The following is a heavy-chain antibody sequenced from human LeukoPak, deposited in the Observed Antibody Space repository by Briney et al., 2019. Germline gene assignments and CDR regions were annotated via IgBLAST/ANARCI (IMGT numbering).Heavy chain of an antibody. CDR2: ISSSGGST. Sequence: GGSLRLSCAASGFTFSSYSMHWVRQAPAKGLEYVSAISSSGGSTYYANSVKGRFTISRDNSKNTLYLQMGSLRAEDMAVYYCARTYCSSTSCLVDYWGQGTLVTVSS. CDR1: GFTFSSYS. V-gene: IGHV3-64*01. CDR3: ARTYCSSTSCLVDY. D-gene: IGHD2-2*01. J-gene: IGHJ4*02.